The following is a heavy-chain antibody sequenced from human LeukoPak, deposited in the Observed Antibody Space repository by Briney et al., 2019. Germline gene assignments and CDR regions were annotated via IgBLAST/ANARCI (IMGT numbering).Heavy chain of an antibody. CDR1: GFTFTRYW. CDR2: VKQDGSQQ. D-gene: IGHD6-6*01. V-gene: IGHV3-7*01. J-gene: IGHJ4*02. CDR3: SNGIYSSSF. Sequence: GGSLRLSCAISGFTFTRYWMAWIRQAPGKGLEWVANVKQDGSQQYYLDSAEGRFTISRDNAKNSLYLQMNNVRAEDTAVYYCSNGIYSSSFWGQGTLVTVFS.